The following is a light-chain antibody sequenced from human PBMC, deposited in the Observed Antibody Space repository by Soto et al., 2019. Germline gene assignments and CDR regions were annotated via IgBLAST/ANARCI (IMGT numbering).Light chain of an antibody. Sequence: DIQMNQSPSSLSASVGDRITITCRASHSIDNYLSWYQLKPGKAPRLLIYAASNLQRGVPTRFSGSGSGTDFTLTINNQQPDDVTVYYCQQWFRIPPTVGHGPKVETK. CDR1: HSIDNY. CDR3: QQWFRIPPT. J-gene: IGKJ1*01. CDR2: AAS. V-gene: IGKV1-39*01.